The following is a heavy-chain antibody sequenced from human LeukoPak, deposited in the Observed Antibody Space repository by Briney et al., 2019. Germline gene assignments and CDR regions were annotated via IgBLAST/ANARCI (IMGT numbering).Heavy chain of an antibody. CDR2: ISWESGSI. Sequence: PGRSLRLSCAAPGFTFYVYVMHWVPQAPGKGLERGSGISWESGSIGYADSVKGRFTISRDNTKNSLYLQMNSLRAEDTALYYCAKDMALAVAGTPYYYYGMDVWGQGTTVTVSS. CDR3: AKDMALAVAGTPYYYYGMDV. V-gene: IGHV3-9*01. J-gene: IGHJ6*02. D-gene: IGHD6-19*01. CDR1: GFTFYVYV.